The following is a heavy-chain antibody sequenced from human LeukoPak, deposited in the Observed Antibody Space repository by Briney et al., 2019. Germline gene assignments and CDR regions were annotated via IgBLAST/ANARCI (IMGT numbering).Heavy chain of an antibody. D-gene: IGHD3-10*01. CDR2: IYHSGST. Sequence: SETLSLTCTVSGYSISSGYYWGWIRQPPGKGLEWIGSIYHSGSTYYNPSLKSRVTISVDTSKNQFSLKLSSVTAADTAVYYCARDQPYYYGSGTYFPFDYWGQGTLVTVSS. CDR3: ARDQPYYYGSGTYFPFDY. V-gene: IGHV4-38-2*02. J-gene: IGHJ4*02. CDR1: GYSISSGYY.